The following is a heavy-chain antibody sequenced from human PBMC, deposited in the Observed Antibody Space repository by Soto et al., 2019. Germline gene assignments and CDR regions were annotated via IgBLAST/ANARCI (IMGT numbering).Heavy chain of an antibody. Sequence: QVQLVESGAEVKKPGASVKVSCKASGYIFTSYDISWVRQATEQGLEWMGWMNPNSGNTGFAQKFQGRVTMTRNTSISTAYMELSSLRSEDTAVYYCARERAHYGMDVWGQGTTVTVSS. CDR1: GYIFTSYD. V-gene: IGHV1-8*01. J-gene: IGHJ6*02. CDR2: MNPNSGNT. D-gene: IGHD6-25*01. CDR3: ARERAHYGMDV.